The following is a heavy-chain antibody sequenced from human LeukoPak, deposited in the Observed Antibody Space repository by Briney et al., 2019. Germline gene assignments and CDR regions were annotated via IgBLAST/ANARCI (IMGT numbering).Heavy chain of an antibody. D-gene: IGHD3-22*01. Sequence: SQTLSLTCTVSGGSISSGSYYWSWIRQPAGKGLEWIGRIYTSGSTNYNPPLKSRVTISVDTSKNQFSLKLSSVAAADTAVYYCARDGYYYDSSGITPDAFDIWGQGTMVTVSS. CDR2: IYTSGST. V-gene: IGHV4-61*02. CDR3: ARDGYYYDSSGITPDAFDI. CDR1: GGSISSGSYY. J-gene: IGHJ3*02.